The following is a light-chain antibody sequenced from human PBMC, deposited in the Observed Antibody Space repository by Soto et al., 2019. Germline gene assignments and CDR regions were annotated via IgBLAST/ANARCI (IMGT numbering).Light chain of an antibody. CDR2: DVS. J-gene: IGLJ1*01. CDR3: RSYTRINTHV. Sequence: QSALTQPASGSGSPGQSSTISCTGTSSGVGGYNFVSWYQHHPGKAPKLIISDVSKRPSGVSTRFSGSKSGNTASLTISRLQAEDEADYYCRSYTRINTHVFGTGTPLTVL. V-gene: IGLV2-14*03. CDR1: SSGVGGYNF.